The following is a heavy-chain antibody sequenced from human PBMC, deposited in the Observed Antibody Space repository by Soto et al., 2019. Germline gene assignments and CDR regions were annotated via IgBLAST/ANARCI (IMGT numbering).Heavy chain of an antibody. Sequence: SLRLSCAASGFTFSSYSMNWVRQAPGKGLEWVSSISSSSSYIYYADSVKGRFTISRDNAKNSLYLQMNSLRAEDTAVYYCARDLWIAAAESPNWFDPWGQGTLVTVSS. CDR2: ISSSSSYI. CDR1: GFTFSSYS. V-gene: IGHV3-21*01. D-gene: IGHD6-13*01. CDR3: ARDLWIAAAESPNWFDP. J-gene: IGHJ5*02.